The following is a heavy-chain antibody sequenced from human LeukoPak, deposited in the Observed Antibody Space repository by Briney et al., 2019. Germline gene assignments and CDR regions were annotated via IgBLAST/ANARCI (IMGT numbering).Heavy chain of an antibody. CDR1: GYTFTSYD. D-gene: IGHD3-10*01. J-gene: IGHJ4*02. Sequence: ASVKVSCKASGYTFTSYDINWVRQAAGQGLEWMGWMNPNSGNTGYAQKFQGRVTMTTDTSTNTAYMELRSLRSDDTAVYFCARPRHYGSGSYYNGGYDFDYWGQGTLVTVSS. CDR2: MNPNSGNT. CDR3: ARPRHYGSGSYYNGGYDFDY. V-gene: IGHV1-8*02.